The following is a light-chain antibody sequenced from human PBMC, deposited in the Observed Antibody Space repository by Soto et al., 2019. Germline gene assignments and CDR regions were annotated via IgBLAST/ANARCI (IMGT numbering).Light chain of an antibody. Sequence: QPASVSGSPGQSITISCTGTSSDVGGYNYVSWYQQHPGKAPRLMIYEVSNRPSGVSNRFSGSKSGNTASLTISGLQAEDEADYYCCSYAGSSTYVFGTGTKLTVL. CDR3: CSYAGSSTYV. J-gene: IGLJ1*01. CDR1: SSDVGGYNY. V-gene: IGLV2-23*02. CDR2: EVS.